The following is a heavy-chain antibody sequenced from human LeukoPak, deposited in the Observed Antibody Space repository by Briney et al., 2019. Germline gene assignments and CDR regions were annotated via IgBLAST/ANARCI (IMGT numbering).Heavy chain of an antibody. Sequence: SETLSLTCAVSGGSFSGSYWSWIRQPPGKGLEWIGEIYHSGSTNYNPSLKSRVTISVDTSKNQFSLKLTSVTAADTAVFYCARESGYYDVLTGYYNQNWFDPWGQGTLVTVSS. CDR1: GGSFSGSY. V-gene: IGHV4-34*01. J-gene: IGHJ5*02. CDR2: IYHSGST. D-gene: IGHD3-9*01. CDR3: ARESGYYDVLTGYYNQNWFDP.